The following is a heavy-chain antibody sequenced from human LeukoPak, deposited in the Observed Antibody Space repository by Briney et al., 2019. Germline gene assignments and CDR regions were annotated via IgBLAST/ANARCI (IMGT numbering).Heavy chain of an antibody. J-gene: IGHJ4*02. CDR2: IYYSGST. CDR3: ESRPGIAVAGFDY. CDR1: GGSISSSSYY. Sequence: PSETPSLTCTVSGGSISSSSYYWGWTRQPPGNGLEWIGCIYYSGSTYYNPSLKSRVTISVNTSQNQCFQKRSSVTAADTAVYYCESRPGIAVAGFDYWGQGTLVTVSS. V-gene: IGHV4-39*01. D-gene: IGHD6-19*01.